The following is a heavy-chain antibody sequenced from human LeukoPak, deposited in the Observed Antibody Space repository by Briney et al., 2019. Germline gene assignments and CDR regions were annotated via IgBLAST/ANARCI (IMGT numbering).Heavy chain of an antibody. CDR2: IHASGST. CDR3: VKIGVGYSYGPLHY. D-gene: IGHD5-18*01. J-gene: IGHJ4*02. Sequence: SETLSLTCTVSGGSISGYFWSWIRQPPGKGLEWIGYIHASGSTNQSPSLKSRVTISVDTSKNQFSLKLSSVTAADTAVYYCVKIGVGYSYGPLHYWGQGTLVTVSS. CDR1: GGSISGYF. V-gene: IGHV4-59*01.